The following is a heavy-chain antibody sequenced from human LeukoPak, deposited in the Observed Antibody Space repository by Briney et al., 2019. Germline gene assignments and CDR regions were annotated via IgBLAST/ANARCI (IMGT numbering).Heavy chain of an antibody. V-gene: IGHV4-4*07. Sequence: PSETLSLTCTVSGGSISSYYWSWIRQPAGKGLEWIGRIYTSGSTNYNPSLKSRVTMSVDTSKNQFSLKLSSVTAADTAVYYCARDGKDTAMLYYFDYWGQGTLVTVSS. CDR2: IYTSGST. D-gene: IGHD5-18*01. CDR1: GGSISSYY. CDR3: ARDGKDTAMLYYFDY. J-gene: IGHJ4*02.